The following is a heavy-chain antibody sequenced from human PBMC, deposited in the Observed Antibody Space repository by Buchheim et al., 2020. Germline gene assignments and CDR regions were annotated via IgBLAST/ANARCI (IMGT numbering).Heavy chain of an antibody. D-gene: IGHD3-10*01. CDR1: GFTFSSYA. J-gene: IGHJ4*02. V-gene: IGHV3-23*01. CDR2: ISGSGCST. CDR3: AKQGARILWFGELLGDY. Sequence: EVQLLESGGGLVQPGGSLRLSCAASGFTFSSYAMSWVRQAPGKGLEWVSAISGSGCSTYYADSVKGRFTISRDNSKNTLYLPMNSLRAEDTAVYYCAKQGARILWFGELLGDYWGQGTL.